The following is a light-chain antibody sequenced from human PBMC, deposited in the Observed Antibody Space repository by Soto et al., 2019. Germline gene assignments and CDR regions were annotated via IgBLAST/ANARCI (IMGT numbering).Light chain of an antibody. Sequence: DIQMTQSPSSLSASVGDRVTITCRASQSISTYLNWYQQKPGKAPRLLIFAATRLQRGVPSRFTGSGSGTDFTLTINSLQPEDFARYYCQQSYTTLMWTFGPAPKVDIK. CDR1: QSISTY. J-gene: IGKJ1*01. CDR2: AAT. V-gene: IGKV1-39*01. CDR3: QQSYTTLMWT.